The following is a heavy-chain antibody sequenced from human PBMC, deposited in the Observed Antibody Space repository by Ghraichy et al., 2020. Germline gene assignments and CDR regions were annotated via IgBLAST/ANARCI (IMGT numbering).Heavy chain of an antibody. V-gene: IGHV3-33*01. J-gene: IGHJ4*02. D-gene: IGHD6-13*01. CDR3: ARLGTSWSFDY. Sequence: GESLNISCAASGFTFSSYGMDWVRQAPGKGLEWVAVIWYDGSNKYYADSVKGRFTISRDNSKNTLYLQMNSLRAEDTAVYYCARLGTSWSFDYWGQGALVTVSS. CDR1: GFTFSSYG. CDR2: IWYDGSNK.